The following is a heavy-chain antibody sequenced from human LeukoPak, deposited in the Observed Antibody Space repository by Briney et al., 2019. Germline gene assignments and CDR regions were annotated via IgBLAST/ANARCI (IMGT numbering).Heavy chain of an antibody. CDR1: GFTFSSYA. D-gene: IGHD3-9*01. CDR2: VRGSGGST. Sequence: PGGSLRLSCAASGFTFSSYAMSWVRTAPGKGLEWVSAVRGSGGSTYYADSVKGRFTISRDNSKNTLYLQMNSLRAEDTAVYYCAKVRGYGILGYWGQGTLVTVSS. V-gene: IGHV3-23*01. J-gene: IGHJ4*02. CDR3: AKVRGYGILGY.